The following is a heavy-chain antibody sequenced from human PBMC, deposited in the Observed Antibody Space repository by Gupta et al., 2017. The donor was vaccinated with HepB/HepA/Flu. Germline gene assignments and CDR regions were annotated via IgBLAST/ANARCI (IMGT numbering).Heavy chain of an antibody. Sequence: QVQLVQSGAEVKKPGSSVKVSCKASGGTFSSYAISWVRQAPGQGLEWMGRIIPILGIANYAQKFQGRVTITADKSTSTAYMELSSLRSEDTAVYYCASPQLSGIAAAGYFDYWGQGTLVTVSS. CDR2: IIPILGIA. J-gene: IGHJ4*02. D-gene: IGHD6-13*01. CDR3: ASPQLSGIAAAGYFDY. V-gene: IGHV1-69*04. CDR1: GGTFSSYA.